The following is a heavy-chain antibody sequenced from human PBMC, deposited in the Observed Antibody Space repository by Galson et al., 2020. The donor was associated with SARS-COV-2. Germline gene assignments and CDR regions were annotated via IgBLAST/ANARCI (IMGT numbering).Heavy chain of an antibody. D-gene: IGHD1-26*01. J-gene: IGHJ3*02. CDR2: IYPGDSDT. CDR1: GYSFTSYW. V-gene: IGHV5-51*01. CDR3: ARRQPLVGATTHAFDI. Sequence: GESLKISCKGSGYSFTSYWIGWVRQMPGKGLEWMGIIYPGDSDTRYSPSFQGQVTISADKSISTAYLQWSSLKASDTAMYYCARRQPLVGATTHAFDIWGQGTMVTVSS.